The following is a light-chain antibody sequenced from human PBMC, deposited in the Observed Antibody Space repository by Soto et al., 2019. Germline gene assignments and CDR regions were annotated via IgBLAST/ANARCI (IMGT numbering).Light chain of an antibody. CDR3: SSYTSSSTLLV. V-gene: IGLV2-14*01. CDR1: SSDLGGYNY. Sequence: QSALTQPASVSGAREQSITISCTGTSSDLGGYNYVSWYQQHPGKAPKLMIYEVSNRPSGVSNRFSGSKSGNTASLTISGLQAEDEADYYCSSYTSSSTLLVFGGGTKLTVL. J-gene: IGLJ2*01. CDR2: EVS.